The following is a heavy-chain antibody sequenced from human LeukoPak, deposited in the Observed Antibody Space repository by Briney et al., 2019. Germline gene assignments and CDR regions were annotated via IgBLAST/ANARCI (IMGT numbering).Heavy chain of an antibody. D-gene: IGHD2-2*01. CDR3: ASPLEYCSSTSCFDY. Sequence: ASVKVSCKASGYTFTGYYMQWVRQAPGQGLEWMGWINPNSGGTNYAQKFQGRVTMTRDTSISTAYMELSRLRSDDTAVYYCASPLEYCSSTSCFDYWGQGTLVTVSS. CDR2: INPNSGGT. V-gene: IGHV1-2*02. CDR1: GYTFTGYY. J-gene: IGHJ4*02.